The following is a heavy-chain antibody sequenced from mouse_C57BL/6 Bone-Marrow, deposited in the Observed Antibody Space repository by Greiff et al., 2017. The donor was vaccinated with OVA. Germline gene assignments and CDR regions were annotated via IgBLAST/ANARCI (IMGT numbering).Heavy chain of an antibody. V-gene: IGHV1-42*01. CDR1: GYSFTGYY. Sequence: EVKLVESGPELVKPGASVKISCKASGYSFTGYYMNWVKQSPEKSLEWIGEINPSTGGTTYNQKFKAKATLTVDKSSSTAYMQLKSLTSEDSAVYYCARGGVTRNFDYWGQGTTLTVSS. CDR2: INPSTGGT. D-gene: IGHD2-2*01. J-gene: IGHJ2*01. CDR3: ARGGVTRNFDY.